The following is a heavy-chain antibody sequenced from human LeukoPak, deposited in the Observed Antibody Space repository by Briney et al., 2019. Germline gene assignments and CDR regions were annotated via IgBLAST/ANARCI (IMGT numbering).Heavy chain of an antibody. V-gene: IGHV1-2*06. CDR2: VNPMSGGT. J-gene: IGHJ4*02. Sequence: SLSLSCAASGYTFTDYYIYWDRHAPAQGIGWMWRVNPMSGGTNYTQKFQRMITMTRDTYITTAYMELSSLRSDDTAVYYCARHPYSGSYHFDYWGQGTLVTVSS. CDR1: GYTFTDYY. D-gene: IGHD1-26*01. CDR3: ARHPYSGSYHFDY.